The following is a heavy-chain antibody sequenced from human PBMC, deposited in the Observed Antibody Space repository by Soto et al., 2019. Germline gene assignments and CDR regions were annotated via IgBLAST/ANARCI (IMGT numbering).Heavy chain of an antibody. V-gene: IGHV3-11*01. CDR3: VRRDFGDYADAFDI. CDR1: GFSFKDYY. CDR2: ISNSSRTI. D-gene: IGHD4-17*01. J-gene: IGHJ3*02. Sequence: GGSLRLSCAASGFSFKDYYMTWIRQAPGKGLEWVSYISNSSRTIYYGDSVKGRFTISRDNADNLLYLQMSSLRVEDTAVYYCVRRDFGDYADAFDIWGRGTMVTVSS.